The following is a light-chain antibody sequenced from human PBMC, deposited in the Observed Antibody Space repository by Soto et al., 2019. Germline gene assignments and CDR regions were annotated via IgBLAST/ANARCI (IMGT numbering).Light chain of an antibody. Sequence: EIVMTQSPATLSVSPGERVTLSCRASQSVNKKLAWYQQKPGQAPRLLIYDASSRATGIPARFSGSGSGTEFSLTISSLQSEDFAVYCCQQYNIWPPTFGQGTKVEIE. CDR1: QSVNKK. CDR3: QQYNIWPPT. V-gene: IGKV3-15*01. J-gene: IGKJ1*01. CDR2: DAS.